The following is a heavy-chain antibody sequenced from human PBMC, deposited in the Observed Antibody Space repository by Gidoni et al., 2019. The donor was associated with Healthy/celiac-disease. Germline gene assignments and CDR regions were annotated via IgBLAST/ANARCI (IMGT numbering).Heavy chain of an antibody. CDR1: GFTLYDYA. CDR3: AKDMRYRDYYYGMDV. Sequence: EVQLVESGGVLVQPGRSLRLSCAASGFTLYDYAMHWVRQAPGKGLEWVSGISWNSGSIGYEDSVKGRFTISRDNAKNSLYLQMNSLRAEDTALYYCAKDMRYRDYYYGMDVWGQGTTVTVSS. J-gene: IGHJ6*02. V-gene: IGHV3-9*01. D-gene: IGHD3-16*02. CDR2: ISWNSGSI.